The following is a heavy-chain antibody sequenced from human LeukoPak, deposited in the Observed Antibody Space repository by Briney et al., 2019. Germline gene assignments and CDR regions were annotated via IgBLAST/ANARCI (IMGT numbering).Heavy chain of an antibody. CDR3: ARDLGPYQNFGELFY. V-gene: IGHV3-30-3*01. Sequence: GGSLRLSCAASGFTFSSYAMHWVRQAPGKGLEWVAVISYDGSNKYYADSVKGRFTISRDNSKNTLYLQMNSLRVEDTAVYYCARDLGPYQNFGELFYWGQGTLVTVSS. D-gene: IGHD3-10*01. CDR1: GFTFSSYA. CDR2: ISYDGSNK. J-gene: IGHJ4*02.